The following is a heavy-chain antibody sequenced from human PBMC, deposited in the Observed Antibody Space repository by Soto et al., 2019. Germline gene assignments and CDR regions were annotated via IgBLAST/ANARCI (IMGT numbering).Heavy chain of an antibody. CDR3: ARLPGYSSSFIRPAFDI. D-gene: IGHD6-13*01. V-gene: IGHV3-48*01. CDR2: ISSSSSTI. Sequence: GGSLRLSCAASGFTFSSYSMNWVRQAPGKGLEWVSYISSSSSTIYYADSVKGRFTISRDNAKNSLYLQMNSLRAEDTAVYYCARLPGYSSSFIRPAFDIWGQGTMVTVSS. CDR1: GFTFSSYS. J-gene: IGHJ3*02.